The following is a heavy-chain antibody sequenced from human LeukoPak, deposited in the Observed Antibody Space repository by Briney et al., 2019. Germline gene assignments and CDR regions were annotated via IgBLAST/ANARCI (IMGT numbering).Heavy chain of an antibody. CDR1: GYIFTTYD. D-gene: IGHD3-10*01. Sequence: ASVKVFCKASGYIFTTYDISWVRQSPGQGLEWMGWISTVSGKTRYAQKFQGRLSVTTNTSTNTAEMELRSLTSDDTAIYHCARRGYGSRRAADYWGQGTLVIVSS. J-gene: IGHJ4*02. CDR3: ARRGYGSRRAADY. V-gene: IGHV1-18*01. CDR2: ISTVSGKT.